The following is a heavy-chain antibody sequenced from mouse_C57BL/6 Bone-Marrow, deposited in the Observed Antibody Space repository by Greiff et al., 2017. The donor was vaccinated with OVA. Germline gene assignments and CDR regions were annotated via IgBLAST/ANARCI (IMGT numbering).Heavy chain of an antibody. CDR2: INPGSGGT. CDR3: ARSPTPFAY. J-gene: IGHJ3*01. D-gene: IGHD6-1*01. Sequence: VQLQQSGAELVRPGTSVKVSCKASGYAFTNYLIEWVKQRPGQGLEWIGVINPGSGGTNYNEKFKGKATLTADKSSSTAYMQLSSLTSEDSAVYVSARSPTPFAYWSQGTLVTVSA. CDR1: GYAFTNYL. V-gene: IGHV1-54*01.